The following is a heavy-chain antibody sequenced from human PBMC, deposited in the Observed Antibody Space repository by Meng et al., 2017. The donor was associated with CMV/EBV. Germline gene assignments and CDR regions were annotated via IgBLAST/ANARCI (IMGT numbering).Heavy chain of an antibody. CDR1: GGSISSYY. D-gene: IGHD1-14*01. CDR3: ARDRGDEDPPGWFDP. CDR2: IYYSGST. J-gene: IGHJ5*02. V-gene: IGHV4-59*01. Sequence: SETLSLTCTVSGGSISSYYWSWIRQPPGKGLEWIGYIYYSGSTNYNPSLKSRVTISVDTSKNQSSLKLSSVTAADTAVYYCARDRGDEDPPGWFDPWGQGTLVTVSS.